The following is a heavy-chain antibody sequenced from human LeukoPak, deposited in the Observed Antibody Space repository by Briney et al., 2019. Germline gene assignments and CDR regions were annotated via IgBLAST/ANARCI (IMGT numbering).Heavy chain of an antibody. CDR1: GIDISYHY. V-gene: IGHV3-53*01. D-gene: IGHD3-10*01. CDR2: IHTGGTT. CDR3: ARVWFGYFFQ. J-gene: IGHJ4*02. Sequence: GGSLRLSCVASGIDISYHYMGWVRQAPGKGLEWVSVIHTGGTTHYADSVKGRFTISKDTSNNTVYLQMNSVTVEDTAVYYCARVWFGYFFQWGQGVLVTVSS.